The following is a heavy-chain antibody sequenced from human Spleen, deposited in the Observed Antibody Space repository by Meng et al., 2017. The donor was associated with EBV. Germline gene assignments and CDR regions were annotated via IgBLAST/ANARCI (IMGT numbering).Heavy chain of an antibody. CDR1: WASLGRSVHS. V-gene: IGHV4-39*07. Sequence: QLRGAGLCRLRPWGALSLTFSVAWASLGRSVHSWGWVRQHPGNGLEWIGTFADGGTTYYNPSLQCRVTIPVDISKDQFSLNLNSVTAADTAVYFCARGGWGSAWDYWGQGSLVTVSS. CDR2: FADGGTT. D-gene: IGHD6-19*01. CDR3: ARGGWGSAWDY. J-gene: IGHJ4*02.